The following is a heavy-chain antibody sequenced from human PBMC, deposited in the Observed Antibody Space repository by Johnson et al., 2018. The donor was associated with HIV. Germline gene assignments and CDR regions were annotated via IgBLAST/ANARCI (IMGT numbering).Heavy chain of an antibody. J-gene: IGHJ3*02. CDR3: ATLEYSSSPGGYGAFDI. V-gene: IGHV3-11*04. CDR1: GFTFSDYY. CDR2: ISSGGGSV. Sequence: QVQLVESGGGLVKPGGSLRLSCSASGFTFSDYYMSWIRQTPGKGLEWVSYISSGGGSVHSAESVKGRFIISRDNAKNSLFVEMNSLRAEDTAVYYCATLEYSSSPGGYGAFDICGQGTMVTVSS. D-gene: IGHD6-6*01.